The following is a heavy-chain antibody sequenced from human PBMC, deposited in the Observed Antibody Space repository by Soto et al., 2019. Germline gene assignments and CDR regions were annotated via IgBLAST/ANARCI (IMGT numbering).Heavy chain of an antibody. CDR1: GFTFSSYA. Sequence: QVQLVESGGGVVQPGRSLRLSCAASGFTFSSYAMHWVRQAPGKGLEWVAVISYDGSNKYYADSVKGRFTISRDNSKNTLYLQMNSLRAEDTAVYYCARTRGGVVITTGYWGQGTLVTVSS. D-gene: IGHD3-22*01. CDR2: ISYDGSNK. J-gene: IGHJ4*02. CDR3: ARTRGGVVITTGY. V-gene: IGHV3-30-3*01.